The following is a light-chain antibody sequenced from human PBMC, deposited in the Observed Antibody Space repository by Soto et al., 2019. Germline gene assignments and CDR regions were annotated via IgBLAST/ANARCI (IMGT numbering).Light chain of an antibody. V-gene: IGKV3-20*01. Sequence: EIVLTQSPGTLSLSPGERATLSCRASQSVSSSYLAWYQQKPGQAPRLLIYGASSRATGIPDRFSGSGSGTDFTLTINSLQSEDFAVYFCQQYNNWPRTLGQGTKVDIK. CDR2: GAS. CDR3: QQYNNWPRT. CDR1: QSVSSSY. J-gene: IGKJ1*01.